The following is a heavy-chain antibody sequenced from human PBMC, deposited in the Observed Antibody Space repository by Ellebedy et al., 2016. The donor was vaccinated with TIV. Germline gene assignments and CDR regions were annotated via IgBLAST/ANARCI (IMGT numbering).Heavy chain of an antibody. D-gene: IGHD2-21*01. CDR2: FSSFNGFI. CDR1: GFSFSNYT. J-gene: IGHJ4*02. V-gene: IGHV3-21*01. CDR3: ASRIQSNFDY. Sequence: GESLKISCAASGFSFSNYTMNWVRQAPGKGLEWVSIFSSFNGFIWNADSVKGRFTISRDKAKNSLYLQMKSLRADDTAVYYYASRIQSNFDYWGQGTLVTVSS.